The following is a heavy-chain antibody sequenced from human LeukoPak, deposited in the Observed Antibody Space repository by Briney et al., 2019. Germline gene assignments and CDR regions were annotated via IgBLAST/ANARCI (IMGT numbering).Heavy chain of an antibody. CDR3: ARDQYYDSMGWFDP. CDR2: IHIYRGNT. Sequence: ASVKVSCKASGYSSTNYGISWVRQAPGQGLEWMGWIHIYRGNTNYAQKFQGRVTMTTDTSTSTAYMELRSLRSDDTAVYYCARDQYYDSMGWFDPWGQGTLVTVSS. J-gene: IGHJ5*02. D-gene: IGHD3-22*01. CDR1: GYSSTNYG. V-gene: IGHV1-18*01.